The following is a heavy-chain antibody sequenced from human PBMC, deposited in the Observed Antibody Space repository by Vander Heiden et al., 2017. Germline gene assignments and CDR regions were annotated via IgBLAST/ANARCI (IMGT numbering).Heavy chain of an antibody. Sequence: VELGGGVAPAWESPGFRIAAAGFPLHYYAIHWVRQAPGKELEWVAVISYDGSNKYYADSVKGRFTISRDNSKNTLYLQMNSLRAEDTAVYYCARERSYYDSSGYYAPYFDLWGRGTLVTVSS. J-gene: IGHJ2*01. CDR2: ISYDGSNK. D-gene: IGHD3-22*01. CDR3: ARERSYYDSSGYYAPYFDL. V-gene: IGHV3-30*04. CDR1: GFPLHYYA.